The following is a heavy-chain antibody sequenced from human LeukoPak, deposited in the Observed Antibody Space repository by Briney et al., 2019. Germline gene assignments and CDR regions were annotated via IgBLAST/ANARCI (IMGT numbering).Heavy chain of an antibody. D-gene: IGHD1-7*01. CDR1: GGSISSYY. CDR3: ARGRTGTLTFDY. V-gene: IGHV4-59*01. Sequence: SETLSLTCTVSGGSISSYYWSWIRQPPGKGLEWIGYIYYSGSTNYNPSLKSRVTISVDTSKNQFSLKLSSVTAADTAVYYCARGRTGTLTFDYWGQGTLVTVSS. CDR2: IYYSGST. J-gene: IGHJ4*02.